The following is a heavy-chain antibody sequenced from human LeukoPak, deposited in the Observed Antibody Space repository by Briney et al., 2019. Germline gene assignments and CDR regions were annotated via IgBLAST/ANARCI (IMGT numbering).Heavy chain of an antibody. D-gene: IGHD3-16*02. CDR1: GFTFSTYG. V-gene: IGHV3-33*08. Sequence: SGGSLRLSCAASGFTFSTYGMHWVRQAPGKGLEWVAVIWYDGSNKYYADSVKGRFTISRDNSKNTLYLQMNSLRAEDTAVYYCARDIVSGYFDYWGQGTLVTVSS. CDR3: ARDIVSGYFDY. CDR2: IWYDGSNK. J-gene: IGHJ4*02.